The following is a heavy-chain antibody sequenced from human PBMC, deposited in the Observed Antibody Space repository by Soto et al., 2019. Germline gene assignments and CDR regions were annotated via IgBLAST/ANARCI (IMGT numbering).Heavy chain of an antibody. CDR2: IIPILGIA. CDR3: ARDGITIFGVVITGWFDP. V-gene: IGHV1-69*04. Sequence: SVKVSCKASGGTFSSYTISWVRQAPGQGLEWMGRIIPILGIANYAQKFQGRVTITADKSTSTAYMELSSLRSEDTAVYYCARDGITIFGVVITGWFDPWGQGTLVTVSS. D-gene: IGHD3-3*01. J-gene: IGHJ5*02. CDR1: GGTFSSYT.